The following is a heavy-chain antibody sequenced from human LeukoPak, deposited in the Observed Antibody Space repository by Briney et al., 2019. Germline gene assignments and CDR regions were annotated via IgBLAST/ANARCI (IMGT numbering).Heavy chain of an antibody. J-gene: IGHJ5*02. CDR2: ISGSDGST. CDR3: AKPIAARYNWFDP. D-gene: IGHD6-6*01. V-gene: IGHV3-23*01. CDR1: GLTFSSHT. Sequence: HAGGSLRLSCTASGLTFSSHTMSWVRQAPGKGLEWVSAISGSDGSTYYADSVKGRFTISRDDSKNTLYLQMNSLRAEDTAIYYCAKPIAARYNWFDPWGQGTLVTVSS.